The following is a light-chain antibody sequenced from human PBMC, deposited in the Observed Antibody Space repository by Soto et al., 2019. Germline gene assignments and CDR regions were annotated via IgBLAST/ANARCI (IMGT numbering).Light chain of an antibody. CDR2: KAS. V-gene: IGKV1-5*03. CDR3: QHYNSYSEA. CDR1: QTISSW. Sequence: DIQITQSPSTLSGSVGDRVTITCWSSQTISSWLAWYQQKPGKAPKLLIYKASTLKSGVPSRFSGSGSGTEFTLTISSLQPDDFATYYCQHYNSYSEALGQGTKVDIK. J-gene: IGKJ1*01.